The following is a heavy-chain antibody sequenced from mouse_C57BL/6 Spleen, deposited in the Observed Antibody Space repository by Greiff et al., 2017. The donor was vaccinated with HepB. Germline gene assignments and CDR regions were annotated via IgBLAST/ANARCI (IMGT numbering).Heavy chain of an antibody. Sequence: QVQLQQSGPGLVQPSQSLSITCTVSGFSLTSYGVHWVRQSPGKGLEWLGVIWRGGSTDYTAAFMSRLSITKDNSKSQVFFKMNSLQADDTAIYYCSKNDYGDYAMDYWGQGTSVTVSS. CDR2: IWRGGST. CDR3: SKNDYGDYAMDY. CDR1: GFSLTSYG. V-gene: IGHV2-5*01. D-gene: IGHD1-1*01. J-gene: IGHJ4*01.